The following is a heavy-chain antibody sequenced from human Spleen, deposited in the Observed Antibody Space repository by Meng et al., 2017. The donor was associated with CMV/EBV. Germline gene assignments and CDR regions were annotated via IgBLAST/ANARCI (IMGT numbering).Heavy chain of an antibody. V-gene: IGHV4-31*03. CDR1: GGSVSSGGYY. D-gene: IGHD6-19*01. CDR2: IYYSGST. J-gene: IGHJ4*02. CDR3: ARVSSGWDYFDY. Sequence: QVQLQESGPGLVKPSQTLSLTCTVSGGSVSSGGYYWTWIRQHPGKGLEWFGHIYYSGSTFYNPSLKRRVIFSIDTSKNQFSLNLRSVTAADTAVYYCARVSSGWDYFDYWGQGTLVTVSS.